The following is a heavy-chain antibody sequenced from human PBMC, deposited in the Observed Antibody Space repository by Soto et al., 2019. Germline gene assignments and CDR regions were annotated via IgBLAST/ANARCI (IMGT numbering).Heavy chain of an antibody. J-gene: IGHJ4*02. Sequence: PGESLKISCKGSGYSFTSYWIGWVRQMPGKGLEWMGIIYPGDSDTRYSPSFQGQVTISADKSISTAYLQWSSLKASDTAMYYCARPDYYCSGSYYLASFDYWGQGTLVTVSA. V-gene: IGHV5-51*01. CDR3: ARPDYYCSGSYYLASFDY. D-gene: IGHD3-10*01. CDR2: IYPGDSDT. CDR1: GYSFTSYW.